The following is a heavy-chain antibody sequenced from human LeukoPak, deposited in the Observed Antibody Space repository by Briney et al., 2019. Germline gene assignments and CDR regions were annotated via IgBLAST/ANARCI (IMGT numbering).Heavy chain of an antibody. Sequence: GGSLRLSCAASGFTFSSYWMSWVRQAPGKGLEWVSAISGSGGSTYYADSVKGRFTISRDNSKNTLYLQMNSLRAEDTAVYYCAKDRTRTTVTLPDYWGQGTLVTVSS. J-gene: IGHJ4*02. V-gene: IGHV3-23*01. CDR2: ISGSGGST. CDR1: GFTFSSYW. CDR3: AKDRTRTTVTLPDY. D-gene: IGHD4-17*01.